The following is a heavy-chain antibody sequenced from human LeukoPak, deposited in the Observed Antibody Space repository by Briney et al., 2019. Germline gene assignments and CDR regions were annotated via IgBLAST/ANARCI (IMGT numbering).Heavy chain of an antibody. D-gene: IGHD6-13*01. Sequence: GGSLRLSCAASGFTFSTHDLNWVRQAPGKGLEWVAVISYDGSNKYYADSVKGRFTISRDNSKNTLYLQMNSLRAEDTAVYYCAKDSFIAAAGSWTDYWGQGTLVTVSS. CDR3: AKDSFIAAAGSWTDY. J-gene: IGHJ4*02. CDR2: ISYDGSNK. CDR1: GFTFSTHD. V-gene: IGHV3-30*18.